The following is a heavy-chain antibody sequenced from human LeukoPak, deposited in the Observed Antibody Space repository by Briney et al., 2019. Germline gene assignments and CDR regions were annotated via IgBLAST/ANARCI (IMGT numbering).Heavy chain of an antibody. J-gene: IGHJ3*02. Sequence: GGSLRLSCAASTFTFGDYHMGWVRQAPGKGLEWVAYIEQLGNAKSYIDSVKGRFTISRDNAKSSLYLQMDSLRVEDTAVYYCSRWNFAFDIWGQGTMVTVSS. CDR1: TFTFGDYH. D-gene: IGHD1-7*01. CDR2: IEQLGNAK. CDR3: SRWNFAFDI. V-gene: IGHV3-7*01.